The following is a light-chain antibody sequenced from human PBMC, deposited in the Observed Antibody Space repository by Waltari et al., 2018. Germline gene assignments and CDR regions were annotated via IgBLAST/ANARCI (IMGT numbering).Light chain of an antibody. J-gene: IGKJ1*01. V-gene: IGKV3-20*01. CDR3: QHYVRLPAT. Sequence: EIVLTQSPGTLSLSPGERATLSCRASQSVSRAVAWYQQNPGQAPRLLISGASTRATGIPDRLSGGGSGTDFSLTISSLEPEDFAVYYCQHYVRLPATFGQGTKVEIK. CDR2: GAS. CDR1: QSVSRAV.